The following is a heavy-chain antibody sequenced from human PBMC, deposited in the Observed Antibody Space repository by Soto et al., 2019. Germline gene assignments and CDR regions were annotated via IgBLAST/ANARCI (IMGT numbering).Heavy chain of an antibody. J-gene: IGHJ4*01. D-gene: IGHD3-10*01. V-gene: IGHV3-15*07. Sequence: GGSLRFSFAPSGFAFTNAWINRVRQAPGEALGWVGRINSQGHGGTTDFAAPVRGRFAISRDDSRNMVYMQMNSLNTDDTAVYYCTTDSHASGTVVRFDYWGYGTLVTVCS. CDR2: INSQGHGGTT. CDR3: TTDSHASGTVVRFDY. CDR1: GFAFTNAW.